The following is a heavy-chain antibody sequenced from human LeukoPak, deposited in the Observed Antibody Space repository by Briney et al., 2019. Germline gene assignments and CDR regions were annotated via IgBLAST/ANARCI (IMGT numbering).Heavy chain of an antibody. D-gene: IGHD3-22*01. Sequence: PSETLSLTCTVSGGSVNSGNYYWSWIRQPPGKGLESIGFIYYSGSTNYNPSLKSRVTISVDTSKNQFSLKLSSVTAADTAVYYFARDPSGYFNYWGQGTLPPSPQ. J-gene: IGHJ4*02. V-gene: IGHV4-61*01. CDR2: IYYSGST. CDR1: GGSVNSGNYY. CDR3: ARDPSGYFNY.